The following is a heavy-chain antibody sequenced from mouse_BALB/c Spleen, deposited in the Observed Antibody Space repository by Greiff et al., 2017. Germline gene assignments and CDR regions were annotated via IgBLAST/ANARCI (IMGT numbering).Heavy chain of an antibody. D-gene: IGHD3-1*01. CDR2: IYPGNSDT. J-gene: IGHJ2*01. Sequence: DVQLQESGTVLARPGASVKMSCKASGYSFTSYCMHWVNQRPGQGLEWIGAIYPGNSDTSYNQKFKGKAKLTAVTSAITAYLELSSLTNEDSAVYYCTRRATVPYFDYWGQGTTLTVSS. CDR1: GYSFTSYC. CDR3: TRRATVPYFDY. V-gene: IGHV1-5*01.